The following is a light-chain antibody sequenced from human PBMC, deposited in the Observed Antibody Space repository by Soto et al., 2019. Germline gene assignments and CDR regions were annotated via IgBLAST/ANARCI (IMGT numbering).Light chain of an antibody. CDR1: SSDVGGYNY. Sequence: QSALTQPASVSVSPGQSITISCTGTSSDVGGYNYVSWYQQHPGKAPKLMIYDVSSRPSGVSNRFSGSKSGNTASLTISGLQAEDEADYYCSSYTSSTTEVFGTGTKVTVL. CDR2: DVS. J-gene: IGLJ1*01. CDR3: SSYTSSTTEV. V-gene: IGLV2-14*01.